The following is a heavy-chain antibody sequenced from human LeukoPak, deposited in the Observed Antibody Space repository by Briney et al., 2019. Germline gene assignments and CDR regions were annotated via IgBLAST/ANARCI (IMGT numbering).Heavy chain of an antibody. CDR1: GVSISNNDYH. D-gene: IGHD3-9*01. J-gene: IGHJ5*02. Sequence: KPSETLSLTCSVSGVSISNNDYHWGWIRQPPGRGLEWIGSIYYSGSTYYSPSLKSRVTISVDTSKNQFSLKLSSVTAADTALYYCARHFSNDWLLRPMNWFDPWGQGTLVTVSS. CDR3: ARHFSNDWLLRPMNWFDP. V-gene: IGHV4-39*01. CDR2: IYYSGST.